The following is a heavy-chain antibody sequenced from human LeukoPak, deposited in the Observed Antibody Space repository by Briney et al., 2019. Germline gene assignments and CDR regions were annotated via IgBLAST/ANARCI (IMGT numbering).Heavy chain of an antibody. V-gene: IGHV1-69*05. J-gene: IGHJ4*02. CDR1: GGTFSSYA. CDR2: IIPIFGTA. Sequence: SVKVSCKASGGTFSSYAISWVRQAPGQGLEWMGGIIPIFGTANYAQKFQGRVTITTDESTSTAYMELSSLRSEDTAVYYCARAGSARAFFDYWGQGTLVTVSS. D-gene: IGHD3-10*01. CDR3: ARAGSARAFFDY.